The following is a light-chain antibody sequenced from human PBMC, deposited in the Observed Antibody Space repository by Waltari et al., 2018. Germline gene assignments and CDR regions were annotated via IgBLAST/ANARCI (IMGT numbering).Light chain of an antibody. J-gene: IGKJ1*01. CDR1: QSVSSY. V-gene: IGKV3-11*01. CDR2: EAS. CDR3: HQRANWPWT. Sequence: EIVLTQSPATLSLSPGERATLSCRASQSVSSYLAWYQQKPGQAPRLLIYEASNRATGIPARFSGSGSGTDFTLSISSLEPEDFAVYYCHQRANWPWTFGHGTKVEIK.